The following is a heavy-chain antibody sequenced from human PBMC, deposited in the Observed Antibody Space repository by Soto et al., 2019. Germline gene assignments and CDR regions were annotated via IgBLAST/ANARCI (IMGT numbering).Heavy chain of an antibody. J-gene: IGHJ4*02. CDR1: GFTFSSYS. CDR3: ARYFLSIADESFDY. V-gene: IGHV3-21*01. CDR2: ISSSSSYI. Sequence: PGGSLRLSCAASGFTFSSYSMNWVRQAPGKGLEWVSSISSSSSYIYYADSVKGRFTISRDNAKNSLYLQMNSLRAEDTAVYYCARYFLSIADESFDYWGQGTLVTVSS.